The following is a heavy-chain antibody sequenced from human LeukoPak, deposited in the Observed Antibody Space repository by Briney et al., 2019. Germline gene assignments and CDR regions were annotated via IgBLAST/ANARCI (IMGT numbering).Heavy chain of an antibody. Sequence: SETLSLTCTVSGGSIGLYYWAWIRQPPGKGLEWIGYIFHTGSTNYIPSLKSRLTISVDTSRNQFSLRLSSVTAADTAVYYCARHGNTVVLPATSKAFDIWGQGTMVTVSS. CDR1: GGSIGLYY. CDR3: ARHGNTVVLPATSKAFDI. J-gene: IGHJ3*02. CDR2: IFHTGST. D-gene: IGHD2-2*01. V-gene: IGHV4-59*08.